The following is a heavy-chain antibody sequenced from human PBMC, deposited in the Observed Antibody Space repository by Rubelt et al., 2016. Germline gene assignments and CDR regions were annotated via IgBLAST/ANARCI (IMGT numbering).Heavy chain of an antibody. V-gene: IGHV4-34*02. CDR2: INHSGST. CDR1: GGSFSGYY. J-gene: IGHJ4*02. Sequence: QVQLQQWGAGLLKPSETLSLTCAVYGGSFSGYYWSWIRQTPGRGLDWIGEINHSGSTSYNPSLQRRVTISVDTSKNQFSLKLNSVPASDTAVYYCARGASPWYYGTNDYYHYWGPGSQVVVSS. D-gene: IGHD3-10*01. CDR3: ARGASPWYYGTNDYYHY.